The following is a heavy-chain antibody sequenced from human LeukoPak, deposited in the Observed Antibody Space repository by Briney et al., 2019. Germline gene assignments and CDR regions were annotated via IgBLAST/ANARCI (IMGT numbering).Heavy chain of an antibody. CDR2: IYHSGST. CDR1: GGSISSSNW. Sequence: KPSETLSLTCAVSGGSISSSNWWSWVRQPPGKGLEWIGEIYHSGSTNYNPSLKSRVTISVDTSKNQFSLKLSSVTAADTAVYYCARGRFVVVPAAHNWFDPWGQGTLVTVSS. V-gene: IGHV4-4*02. CDR3: ARGRFVVVPAAHNWFDP. J-gene: IGHJ5*02. D-gene: IGHD2-2*01.